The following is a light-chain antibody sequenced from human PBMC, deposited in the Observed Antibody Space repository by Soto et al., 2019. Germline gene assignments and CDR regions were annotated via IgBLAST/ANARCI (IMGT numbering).Light chain of an antibody. V-gene: IGLV1-44*01. J-gene: IGLJ2*01. CDR3: AAWDDSLNAVV. Sequence: QPVLTQPPSVSGTPGHKVSISCSGSTSNLGGNTVNWYQQLPGTAPKLLIYTNNQRPSGVPDRFSGSKSGTSASLAISGLRSEDEADFYCAAWDDSLNAVVFGGGTKGTVL. CDR1: TSNLGGNT. CDR2: TNN.